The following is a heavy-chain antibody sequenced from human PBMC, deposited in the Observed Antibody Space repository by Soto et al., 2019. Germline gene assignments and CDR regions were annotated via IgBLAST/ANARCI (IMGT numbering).Heavy chain of an antibody. Sequence: QVQLVESGGGVVQPGRSRRLSCAASGFTFSSYAMHWVRQAPGKGLEWVAVISYDGSNKYYADSVKGRFTISRDNSKNTLYLQMNSLRAEDTAGYYCARDSGCYDCFDYWGQGTLVTVSS. J-gene: IGHJ4*02. V-gene: IGHV3-30-3*01. CDR1: GFTFSSYA. CDR3: ARDSGCYDCFDY. CDR2: ISYDGSNK. D-gene: IGHD5-12*01.